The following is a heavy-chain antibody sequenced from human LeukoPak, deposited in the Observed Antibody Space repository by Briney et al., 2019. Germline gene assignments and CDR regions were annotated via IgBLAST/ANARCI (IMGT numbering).Heavy chain of an antibody. CDR1: GFTFSSYA. D-gene: IGHD6-13*01. J-gene: IGHJ4*03. Sequence: GGSLRLSCAASGFTFSSYAMTWVRQAPGKGLEWVSGISGSGGNTYYANSVKGRFTISRDNSKGTPYLQMNNLGAEDTALYYCAKCMAEPGTCYFDNWGRGTLVTVSS. CDR3: AKCMAEPGTCYFDN. CDR2: ISGSGGNT. V-gene: IGHV3-23*01.